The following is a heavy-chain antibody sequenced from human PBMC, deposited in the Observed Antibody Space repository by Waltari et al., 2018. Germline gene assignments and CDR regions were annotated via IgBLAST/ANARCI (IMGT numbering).Heavy chain of an antibody. CDR1: GGTFSSYT. J-gene: IGHJ4*02. Sequence: QVQLVQSGAEVKKPGSSVKVSCKASGGTFSSYTISWVRQAPGQGLEWMGRIIPILGIANYAQEFQGRGTITADKSTSTAYMELSSLRSEDTAVYYCARDDADQFDYWGQGTLVTVSS. V-gene: IGHV1-69*08. CDR2: IIPILGIA. CDR3: ARDDADQFDY.